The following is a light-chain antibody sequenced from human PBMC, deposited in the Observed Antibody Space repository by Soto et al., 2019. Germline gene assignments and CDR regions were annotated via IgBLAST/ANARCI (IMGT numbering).Light chain of an antibody. CDR2: AAS. CDR3: HQTAANPWT. CDR1: QNIGVY. J-gene: IGKJ1*01. V-gene: IGKV1-39*01. Sequence: DIQMTQSPSSLSASVGDRVTITCRASQNIGVYLNWYQKKPGKAPKLLIHAASSMHSGVPSTFSGSGSETDFALTISSLQPEDFATYYCHQTAANPWTFAQGTKVEIK.